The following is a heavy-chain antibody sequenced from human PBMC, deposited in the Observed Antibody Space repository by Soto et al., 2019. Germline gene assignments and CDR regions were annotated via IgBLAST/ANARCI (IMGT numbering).Heavy chain of an antibody. CDR2: IYYSGST. Sequence: SETLSLTCTVSGGSISSYYWSWIRQPPGKGLEWIGYIYYSGSTNYNPSLKSRVTISVDTSKNQFSLKLSSVTAADTAVYYCARNGLGYCSSTSCSARFWSGYYNYHYGMDVWGQGPTVTVSS. CDR3: ARNGLGYCSSTSCSARFWSGYYNYHYGMDV. D-gene: IGHD2-2*01. CDR1: GGSISSYY. V-gene: IGHV4-59*01. J-gene: IGHJ6*02.